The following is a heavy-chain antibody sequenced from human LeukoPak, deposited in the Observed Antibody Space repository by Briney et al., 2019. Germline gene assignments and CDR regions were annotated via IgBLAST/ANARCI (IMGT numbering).Heavy chain of an antibody. CDR1: GVSRSTSGVG. D-gene: IGHD6-13*01. Sequence: SGPTLVKPTQTLTLTCTFSGVSRSTSGVGVGWIRQPPGKALEWLALIYWDDDKRYNPSLKSRLTITKDTSKNQVVLIMTDMDPVDTATYYCAHRRHYRDSSSWYRGVGYFDCWGQGTLVTVSS. CDR3: AHRRHYRDSSSWYRGVGYFDC. CDR2: IYWDDDK. V-gene: IGHV2-5*02. J-gene: IGHJ4*02.